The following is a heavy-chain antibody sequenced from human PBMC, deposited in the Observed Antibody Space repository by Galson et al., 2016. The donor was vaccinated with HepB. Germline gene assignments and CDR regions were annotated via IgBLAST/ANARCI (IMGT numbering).Heavy chain of an antibody. V-gene: IGHV3-23*01. D-gene: IGHD3-3*01. CDR2: ISGSGGST. CDR3: AKGGSQPRKLATISGVVKSSAFDI. Sequence: SLRLSCAASGFTFSSYAMSWVRQAPGKGLEWVSAISGSGGSTYYADSVKGRFTISRDNSKNTLYLQMNSLRAEDTAVYYCAKGGSQPRKLATISGVVKSSAFDIWGQGTVVTVSS. J-gene: IGHJ3*02. CDR1: GFTFSSYA.